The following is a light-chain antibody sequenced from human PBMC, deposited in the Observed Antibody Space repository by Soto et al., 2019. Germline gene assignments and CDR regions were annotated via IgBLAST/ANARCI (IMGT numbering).Light chain of an antibody. V-gene: IGKV1-39*01. J-gene: IGKJ1*01. CDR3: QQSYNTPPT. Sequence: DIQMTQSPSSLSASVGDRVTITCRASQSISSYLNWYQQKPGQAPKLLIYAASSLQSGVPSRFSGSCSGPDFTLTISSLQPEDFSTDYCQQSYNTPPTFGQGTKVEIK. CDR1: QSISSY. CDR2: AAS.